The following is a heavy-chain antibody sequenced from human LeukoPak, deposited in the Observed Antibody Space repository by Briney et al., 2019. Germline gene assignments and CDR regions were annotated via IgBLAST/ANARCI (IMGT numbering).Heavy chain of an antibody. CDR3: ATEPCRVRQRLVGCRLDP. V-gene: IGHV3-7*04. Sequence: QPGGSLRLSCAASGFTFGIYWMSWIRQAPGKGLEWVANINEDGHEKYYVDSVKGRFTISKDNAKNSLYLQMNSLRAEDTAIYYCATEPCRVRQRLVGCRLDPWGQGTLVTVSS. D-gene: IGHD3-9*01. CDR1: GFTFGIYW. CDR2: INEDGHEK. J-gene: IGHJ5*02.